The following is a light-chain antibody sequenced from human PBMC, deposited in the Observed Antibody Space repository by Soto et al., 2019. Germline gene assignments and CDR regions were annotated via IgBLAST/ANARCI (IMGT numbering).Light chain of an antibody. CDR2: INYDGTH. J-gene: IGLJ3*02. Sequence: QSVLTQSPSASASLGASVKLTCTLSSGYSTYAIPWHQQQSGKGPRFLMKINYDGTHSKGDGFYDRFSGSSSGAERHLTIYSLQSEDEADYYCQSLGTGIQVFGGGTKVTVL. CDR3: QSLGTGIQV. V-gene: IGLV4-69*01. CDR1: SGYSTYA.